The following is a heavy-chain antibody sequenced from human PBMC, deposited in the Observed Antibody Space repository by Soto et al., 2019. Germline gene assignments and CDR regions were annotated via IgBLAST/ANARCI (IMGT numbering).Heavy chain of an antibody. D-gene: IGHD2-21*02. CDR3: ARDLWGYCGADCYPLDV. CDR1: GGSISSYY. Sequence: QVRLQESGPGLVKPSETLSLTCTVSGGSISSYYWSWIRQPPGKGLEWIGYMYNTGSTIYNPSLKRRVTTSVDXSXNXXSLKLNSVTAADTAVYYCARDLWGYCGADCYPLDVWGQGTTVTVSS. CDR2: MYNTGST. V-gene: IGHV4-59*01. J-gene: IGHJ6*02.